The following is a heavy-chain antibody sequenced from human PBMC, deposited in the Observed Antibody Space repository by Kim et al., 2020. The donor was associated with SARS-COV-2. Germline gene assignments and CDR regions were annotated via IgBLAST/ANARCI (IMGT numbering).Heavy chain of an antibody. Sequence: GGSLRLSCAASGFTFSSYGMHWVRQAPGKGLEWVAVIWSDGSNKYYADSVKGRFTISRDNSKNTLYLQMNSLRAEDTPVYYCAKDRPAAGKGYYYYYGMDVWGQGTTVTVSS. D-gene: IGHD6-13*01. CDR1: GFTFSSYG. CDR2: IWSDGSNK. V-gene: IGHV3-33*06. CDR3: AKDRPAAGKGYYYYYGMDV. J-gene: IGHJ6*02.